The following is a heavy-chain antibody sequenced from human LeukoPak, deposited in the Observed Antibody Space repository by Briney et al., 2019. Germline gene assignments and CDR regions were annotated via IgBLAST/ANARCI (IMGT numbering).Heavy chain of an antibody. J-gene: IGHJ4*02. V-gene: IGHV1-18*04. Sequence: GASVKVSCKASGYTFTSYYMHWVRQAPGQGLEWMGWISAYNGNTNYAQKLQGRVTMTTDTSTSTAYMELRSLRSDDTAVYYCARDRSTNGDYNDYWGQGTLVTVSS. CDR2: ISAYNGNT. CDR3: ARDRSTNGDYNDY. D-gene: IGHD4-17*01. CDR1: GYTFTSYY.